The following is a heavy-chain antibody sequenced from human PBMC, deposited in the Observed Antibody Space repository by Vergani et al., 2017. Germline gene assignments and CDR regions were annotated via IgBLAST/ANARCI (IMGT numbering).Heavy chain of an antibody. D-gene: IGHD3-22*01. J-gene: IGHJ5*02. CDR3: AKTIDYYDSSGYYSALLEA. CDR1: GFTFSSYG. CDR2: IRYDGSNK. V-gene: IGHV3-30*02. Sequence: QVQLVESGGGVVQPGGSLRLSCAASGFTFSSYGMHWVRQAPGKGLEWVAFIRYDGSNKYYADSVKGRFTISRDNSKNTLYLQMNSLRAEDTAGYYCAKTIDYYDSSGYYSALLEAWGQGTLVTVSS.